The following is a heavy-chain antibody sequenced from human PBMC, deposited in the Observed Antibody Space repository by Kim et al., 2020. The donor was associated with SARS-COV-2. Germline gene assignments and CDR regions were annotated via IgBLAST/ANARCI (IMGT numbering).Heavy chain of an antibody. CDR2: IKSKTDGGTT. V-gene: IGHV3-15*01. J-gene: IGHJ4*02. D-gene: IGHD3-10*01. CDR1: GFTFSNAW. Sequence: GGSLRLSCAASGFTFSNAWMTWVRQAPGKGLEWVGRIKSKTDGGTTDYAAPLKCRFTISSDDSKNTLYLQMNSLKTEDTAVYYCTTDLGLLWFGELSLWGYWGQGTLVTVSS. CDR3: TTDLGLLWFGELSLWGY.